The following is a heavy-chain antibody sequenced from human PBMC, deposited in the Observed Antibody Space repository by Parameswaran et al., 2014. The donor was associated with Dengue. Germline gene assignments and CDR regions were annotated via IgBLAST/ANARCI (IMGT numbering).Heavy chain of an antibody. J-gene: IGHJ3*02. CDR3: ARVEIVVVPAAIVNAFDI. CDR2: IYYSGST. V-gene: IGHV4-31*02. D-gene: IGHD2-2*02. Sequence: RWIRQPPGKGLEWIGYIYYSGSTYYNPSLKSRVTISVDTSKNQFSLKLSSVTAADTAVYYCARVEIVVVPAAIVNAFDIWGQGTNGHRLL.